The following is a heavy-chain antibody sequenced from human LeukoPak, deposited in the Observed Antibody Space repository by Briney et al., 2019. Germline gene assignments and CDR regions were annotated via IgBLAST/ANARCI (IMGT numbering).Heavy chain of an antibody. J-gene: IGHJ5*02. D-gene: IGHD1-26*01. CDR3: AKRSRELLT. V-gene: IGHV3-23*01. CDR2: ISGSGGRT. CDR1: GFTFGLTFSNYV. Sequence: GGSLRLSCAASGFTFGLTFSNYVMSWVRQAPGKGLEWVSGISGSGGRTYYTDSVKGRFTISRDNSKNTLYLQMNSLRTEDTAIYYCAKRSRELLTWGQGTLVTVSS.